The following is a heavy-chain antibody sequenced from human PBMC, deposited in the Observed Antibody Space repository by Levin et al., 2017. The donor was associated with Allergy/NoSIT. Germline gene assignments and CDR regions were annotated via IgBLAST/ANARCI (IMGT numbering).Heavy chain of an antibody. Sequence: SETLSLTCTVSGGSISSYYWSWIRQPPGKGLEWIGYIYYSGSTNYNPSLKSRVTISVDTSKNQFSLKLSSVTAADTAVYYCAREGRYSGYISRSDAFDIWGQGTMVTVSS. CDR3: AREGRYSGYISRSDAFDI. D-gene: IGHD5-12*01. V-gene: IGHV4-59*01. J-gene: IGHJ3*02. CDR2: IYYSGST. CDR1: GGSISSYY.